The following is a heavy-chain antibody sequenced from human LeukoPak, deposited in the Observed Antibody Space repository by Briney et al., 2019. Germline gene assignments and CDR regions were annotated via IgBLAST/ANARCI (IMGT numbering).Heavy chain of an antibody. CDR1: GGSISSGGYY. J-gene: IGHJ3*02. V-gene: IGHV4-31*03. CDR3: AREVTPDAFDI. CDR2: IYYSGST. D-gene: IGHD2-15*01. Sequence: SETLSLTCTVSGGSISSGGYYWSWIRQHPGKGLEWIGYIYYSGSTYYNPSLKSRVTILVDTSKNQFSLKLSSVTAADTAVYYCAREVTPDAFDIWGQGTMVTVSS.